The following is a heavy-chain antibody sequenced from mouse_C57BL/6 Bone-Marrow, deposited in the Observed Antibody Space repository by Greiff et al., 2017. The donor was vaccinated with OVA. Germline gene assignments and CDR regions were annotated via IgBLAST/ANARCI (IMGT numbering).Heavy chain of an antibody. J-gene: IGHJ3*01. V-gene: IGHV1-69*01. Sequence: QVQLKQPGAELVMPGASVKLSCKASGYTFTSYWMHWVKQRPGQGLEWIGEIDPSDSYTNYNQKFTGKSTLTVDKSSSTAYMQLSSLTSEDSAVYYCARDDYDKGTWFAYWGQGTLVTVSA. D-gene: IGHD2-4*01. CDR1: GYTFTSYW. CDR3: ARDDYDKGTWFAY. CDR2: IDPSDSYT.